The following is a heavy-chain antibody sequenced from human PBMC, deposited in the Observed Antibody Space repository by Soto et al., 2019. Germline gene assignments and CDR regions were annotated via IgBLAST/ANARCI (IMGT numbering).Heavy chain of an antibody. J-gene: IGHJ3*02. D-gene: IGHD3-10*01. Sequence: ASVKVSCKASGYTFTGYYMHWVRQAPGQGLEWMGWINPNSGGTNYAQKFQGWVTMTRDTSISTAYMELSRLRSDDTAVYYCARDYTMVRGVIITANLGYAFDIWG. CDR1: GYTFTGYY. V-gene: IGHV1-2*04. CDR2: INPNSGGT. CDR3: ARDYTMVRGVIITANLGYAFDI.